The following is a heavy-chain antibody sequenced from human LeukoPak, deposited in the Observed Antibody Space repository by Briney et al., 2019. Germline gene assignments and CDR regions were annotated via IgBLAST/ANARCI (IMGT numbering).Heavy chain of an antibody. Sequence: SETLSLTCTVSGGSISSSSYYWGWIRQPPGKGLEWIGSIYYSGSTYYSPSLKSRVTISVDTSKNQFSLKLSSVTAADTAVYYCARQIYYYYYMDVWGKGTTVTISS. CDR3: ARQIYYYYYMDV. CDR1: GGSISSSSYY. J-gene: IGHJ6*03. V-gene: IGHV4-39*01. CDR2: IYYSGST.